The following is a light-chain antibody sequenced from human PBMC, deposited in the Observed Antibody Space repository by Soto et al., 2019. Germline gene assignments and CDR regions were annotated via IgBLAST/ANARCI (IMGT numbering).Light chain of an antibody. CDR2: DVS. V-gene: IGLV2-14*03. J-gene: IGLJ1*01. Sequence: QSVLTQPASVSGSPGQSIAISCTGTKNDVGGYNYVTWYQQHPGKAPKLMIYDVSNRPSGVSDRFSGSKSGNTASLTISGLQAEDEGDYYCNSYTSSSTYVFGTGTKVTVL. CDR3: NSYTSSSTYV. CDR1: KNDVGGYNY.